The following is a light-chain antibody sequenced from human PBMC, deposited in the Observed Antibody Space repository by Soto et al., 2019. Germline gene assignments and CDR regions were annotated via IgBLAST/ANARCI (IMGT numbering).Light chain of an antibody. CDR2: GAS. V-gene: IGKV3-15*01. CDR3: QQYNTWPIT. CDR1: QSVSRT. Sequence: IVMTQSPATLSVSAGERATLSCRAGQSVSRTVAWYQQKPGQAPRLLIYGASTRATGIPARFSGSGSGTEFTLTISSLQSEDFAVYYCQQYNTWPITFGGGTKVDIK. J-gene: IGKJ4*01.